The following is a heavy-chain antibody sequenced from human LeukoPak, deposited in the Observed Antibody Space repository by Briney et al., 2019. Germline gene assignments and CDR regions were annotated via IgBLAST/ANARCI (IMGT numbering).Heavy chain of an antibody. Sequence: PGGSLRLSCEASGLTFRSYNINWVRQAPGKGLEWVSSISSSSGSIYYADSVKGRFTISRGNAKNSLYLQMNSLRAEDTAVYYCARRVTTYYFDSWGQGTLVTVSS. CDR2: ISSSSGSI. J-gene: IGHJ4*02. D-gene: IGHD3-3*01. CDR3: ARRVTTYYFDS. CDR1: GLTFRSYN. V-gene: IGHV3-21*01.